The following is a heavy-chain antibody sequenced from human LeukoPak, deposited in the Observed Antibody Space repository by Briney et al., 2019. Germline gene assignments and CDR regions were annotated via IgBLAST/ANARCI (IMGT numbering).Heavy chain of an antibody. D-gene: IGHD3-16*02. CDR2: ISSSSSYT. V-gene: IGHV3-11*06. CDR3: ARAGGSYLLDC. Sequence: PGGSLRLSCAASGFTFSDYYMSWIRQAPGKGLEWVSYISSSSSYTNYADSVKGRFSISRDNAKKSLYLQMNSLRAEDTAVYYCARAGGSYLLDCWGQGTLVTVSS. J-gene: IGHJ4*02. CDR1: GFTFSDYY.